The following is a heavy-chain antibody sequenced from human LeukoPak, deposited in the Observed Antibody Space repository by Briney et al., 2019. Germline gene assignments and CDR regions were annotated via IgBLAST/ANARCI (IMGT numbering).Heavy chain of an antibody. V-gene: IGHV1-2*04. CDR2: INPNSGGT. J-gene: IGHJ6*04. CDR3: ARADLYYYGMDV. CDR1: GYTFTGYY. Sequence: ASVKVSCKASGYTFTGYYMHWVRQAPGQGLEWMGWINPNSGGTNYAQKFQGWVTMTRDTPISTAYMELSRLRSDDTAVYYCARADLYYYGMDVWGKGTTVTVSS.